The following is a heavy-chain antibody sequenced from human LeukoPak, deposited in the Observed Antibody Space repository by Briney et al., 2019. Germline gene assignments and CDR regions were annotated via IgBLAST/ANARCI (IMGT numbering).Heavy chain of an antibody. Sequence: GGSLRLSCAGPGFTFGGYGMPWFRQTPGKGLERVAVIAYDGSRAFYADSVKGRFTISRDNSKNTMSVQMDDLRAEDTAVYNCTRYNNDHFDYWGQGTLVTVSS. V-gene: IGHV3-33*01. CDR1: GFTFGGYG. D-gene: IGHD1-14*01. CDR2: IAYDGSRA. J-gene: IGHJ4*02. CDR3: TRYNNDHFDY.